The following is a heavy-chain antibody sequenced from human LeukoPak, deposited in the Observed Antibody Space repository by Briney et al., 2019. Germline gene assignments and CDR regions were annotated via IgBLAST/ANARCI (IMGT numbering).Heavy chain of an antibody. CDR1: GFIFSSYA. V-gene: IGHV3-64*01. CDR3: ARDGTYGSWPNYYYYGMDV. CDR2: ISSNGGST. D-gene: IGHD6-6*01. Sequence: GGSLRLSCAASGFIFSSYAMHWVRQAPGKGLEYVSGISSNGGSTYYANSVKGRFTISRDNSKNTLYLQMGSLRAEDMAVYYCARDGTYGSWPNYYYYGMDVWGQGTTVTVSS. J-gene: IGHJ6*02.